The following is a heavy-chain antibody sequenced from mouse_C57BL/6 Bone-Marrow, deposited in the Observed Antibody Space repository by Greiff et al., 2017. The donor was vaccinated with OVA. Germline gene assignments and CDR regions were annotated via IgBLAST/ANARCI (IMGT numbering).Heavy chain of an antibody. Sequence: QVQLQQSGPELVKPGASVKISCKASGYAFSSSWMNWVKQRPGKGLEWIGRIYPGNGDTNYNGKFKGKATLTADKSSSTAYMQLSSLTSEDSAVYFCARWGYYGSPWFAYWGQGTLVTVSA. J-gene: IGHJ3*01. CDR1: GYAFSSSW. D-gene: IGHD1-1*01. V-gene: IGHV1-82*01. CDR3: ARWGYYGSPWFAY. CDR2: IYPGNGDT.